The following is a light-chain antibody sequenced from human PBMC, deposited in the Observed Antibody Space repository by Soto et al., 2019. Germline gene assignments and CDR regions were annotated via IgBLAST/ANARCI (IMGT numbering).Light chain of an antibody. CDR3: AAWDDSLDAYV. J-gene: IGLJ1*01. V-gene: IGLV1-44*01. CDR2: SSY. CDR1: RSNIGTNT. Sequence: QSVLTQPPSASGTPGQRVSISCSGSRSNIGTNTVNWYQQFPGTPPKLLIFSSYLRLSGVPDRFSASRSVASASLAISGLPSEDEADYYCAAWDDSLDAYVFGSGTKLTVL.